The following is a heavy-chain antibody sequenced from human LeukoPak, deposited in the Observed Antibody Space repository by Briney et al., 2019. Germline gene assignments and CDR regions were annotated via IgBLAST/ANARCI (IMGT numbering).Heavy chain of an antibody. CDR2: IYTSGST. CDR1: GGSISSYY. CDR3: ASHLRYFDWLLPPYYYYYMDV. D-gene: IGHD3-9*01. Sequence: ASETLSLTCTVSGGSISSYYWSWIRQPAGKGLEWIGRIYTSGSTNYNPSLKSRVTISVDTSKNQFSLKLSSVTAADTAVYYCASHLRYFDWLLPPYYYYYMDVWGKGTTVTVSS. V-gene: IGHV4-4*07. J-gene: IGHJ6*03.